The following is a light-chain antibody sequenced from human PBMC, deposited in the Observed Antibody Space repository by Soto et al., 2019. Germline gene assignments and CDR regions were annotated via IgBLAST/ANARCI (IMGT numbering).Light chain of an antibody. CDR2: NAS. CDR1: QSVSNNF. V-gene: IGKV3-20*01. Sequence: EIVLTQSPGTLSLSPGERATLSCRASQSVSNNFLAWYQQKAGQAPRLLIYNASNRATGVPDRFSGSRSGTEFTLTSSGLEPQYFAVYYCHHYSRSPYTLGQGTKLDIK. CDR3: HHYSRSPYT. J-gene: IGKJ2*01.